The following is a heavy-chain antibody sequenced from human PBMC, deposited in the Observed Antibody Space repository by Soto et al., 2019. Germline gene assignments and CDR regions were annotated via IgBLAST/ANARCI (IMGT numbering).Heavy chain of an antibody. Sequence: ASVKVSCKASGHTFTSYAMHWVRQAPGQRLEWMGWINAGNGNTKYSQKFQGRVTITRDTSASTAYMELSSLRSEDTAVYYCASAYCGGDCSNYYYGMDVWGQGTTVTVSS. V-gene: IGHV1-3*01. CDR3: ASAYCGGDCSNYYYGMDV. D-gene: IGHD2-21*02. CDR1: GHTFTSYA. J-gene: IGHJ6*02. CDR2: INAGNGNT.